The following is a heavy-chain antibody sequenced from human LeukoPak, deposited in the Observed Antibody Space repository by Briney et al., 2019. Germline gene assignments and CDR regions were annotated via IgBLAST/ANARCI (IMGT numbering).Heavy chain of an antibody. Sequence: SETLSLTCTVSGGSISSYYWSWIRQPAGKGLGWIGRIYTSGSTNYNPSLKSRVTISVDTSKNQFSLKLSSVTAADTAVYYCARASVLLWFGEFPDAFDIWGQGTMVTVSS. CDR1: GGSISSYY. D-gene: IGHD3-10*01. V-gene: IGHV4-4*07. CDR3: ARASVLLWFGEFPDAFDI. J-gene: IGHJ3*02. CDR2: IYTSGST.